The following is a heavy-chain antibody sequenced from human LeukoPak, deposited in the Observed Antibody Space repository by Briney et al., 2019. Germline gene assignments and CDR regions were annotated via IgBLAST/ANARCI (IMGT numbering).Heavy chain of an antibody. J-gene: IGHJ4*02. CDR3: ARVHQYCSGGSCYIFDY. CDR2: IYSSGST. Sequence: PSETLSLTCTVSGGSISSGSYYWSWIRQPAGKGLEWIGHIYSSGSTNYNPSLKSRVTISVDTSKNQFSLKLSSVTAADTAVYYCARVHQYCSGGSCYIFDYWGQGTLVTVSS. V-gene: IGHV4-61*09. D-gene: IGHD2-15*01. CDR1: GGSISSGSYY.